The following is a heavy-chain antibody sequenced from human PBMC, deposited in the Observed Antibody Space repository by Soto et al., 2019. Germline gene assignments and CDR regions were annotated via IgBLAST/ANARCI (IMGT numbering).Heavy chain of an antibody. CDR3: TTDWGSGTHYARAFDV. CDR1: GFAFKYAR. V-gene: IGHV3-15*01. CDR2: IRSNIDGATT. Sequence: EVLLVESGGGLVKPGGSVRLSCAASGFAFKYARMTWVRQAPGKGLEWVGHIRSNIDGATTAYAAPVKGRFTISRDESKNTVDLQMNSLITEDTAVYYCTTDWGSGTHYARAFDVWGQGRMVTDSS. D-gene: IGHD3-16*01. J-gene: IGHJ3*01.